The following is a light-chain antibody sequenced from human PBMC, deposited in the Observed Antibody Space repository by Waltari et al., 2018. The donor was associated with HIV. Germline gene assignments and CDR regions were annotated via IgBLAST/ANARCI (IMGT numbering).Light chain of an antibody. CDR2: DNN. CDR1: SSNIGNNY. V-gene: IGLV1-51*01. Sequence: QSVLTQPPSVSAAPGQKVTISCSGSSSNIGNNYVSWYQQLPGTAPKLLIYDNNKRPSGIPDRFSASKSGTSAILGITGLQTGDEADYYCGTWDSRLSARVFGGGTKLTVL. J-gene: IGLJ3*02. CDR3: GTWDSRLSARV.